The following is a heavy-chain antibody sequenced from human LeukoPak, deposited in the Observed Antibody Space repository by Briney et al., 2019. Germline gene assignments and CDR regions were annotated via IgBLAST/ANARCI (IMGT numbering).Heavy chain of an antibody. D-gene: IGHD6-19*01. V-gene: IGHV1-3*01. CDR2: INAGNGNT. CDR3: ARCIAVAGNYFDY. J-gene: IGHJ4*02. Sequence: ASVKVSCKASGYTFPNYAMHWVRQAPGQRLEWMGWINAGNGNTKYSQKFQGRVTITRDTSASTAYMELSSLRSEDTAVYYRARCIAVAGNYFDYWGQGTLVTVSS. CDR1: GYTFPNYA.